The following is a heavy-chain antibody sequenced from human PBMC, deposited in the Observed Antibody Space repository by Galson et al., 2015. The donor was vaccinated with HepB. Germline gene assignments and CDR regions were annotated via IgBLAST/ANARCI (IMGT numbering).Heavy chain of an antibody. CDR2: ISSSSSTI. J-gene: IGHJ6*02. CDR3: ARDGFISSTSSHSAMDV. D-gene: IGHD2-2*01. V-gene: IGHV3-48*01. Sequence: SLRLSCAASGFTFSSYSMNWVRQAPGKGLEWVSYISSSSSTIYYADSVKGRFTISRDNAKNSLYLQMNSLRAEDTAVYYCARDGFISSTSSHSAMDVWGQVTTGSVPS. CDR1: GFTFSSYS.